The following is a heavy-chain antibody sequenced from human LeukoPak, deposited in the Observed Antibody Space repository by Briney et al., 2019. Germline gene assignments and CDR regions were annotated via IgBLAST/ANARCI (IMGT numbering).Heavy chain of an antibody. CDR2: ISSSSSTI. D-gene: IGHD2-15*01. J-gene: IGHJ4*02. V-gene: IGHV3-48*01. CDR3: ARDGLLTVY. Sequence: GGSLRLSCAASGFTFSSYSMNWVRQAPGKGLEWVSYISSSSSTIYYADSVKGRFTISRDNAKNSLYLQMNSLRAEDTAVYYCARDGLLTVYWGQGTLVTVSS. CDR1: GFTFSSYS.